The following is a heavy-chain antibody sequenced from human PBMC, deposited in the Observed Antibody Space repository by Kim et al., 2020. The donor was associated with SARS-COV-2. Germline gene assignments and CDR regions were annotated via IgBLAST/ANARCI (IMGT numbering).Heavy chain of an antibody. V-gene: IGHV3-49*01. J-gene: IGHJ6*03. Sequence: EYPPSVNDRFTVSRDGSNSVAYLQLDSLRSEDTAVYYCGRSRRAYEYMDVWGKGTTVTVSS. CDR3: GRSRRAYEYMDV. D-gene: IGHD3-16*01.